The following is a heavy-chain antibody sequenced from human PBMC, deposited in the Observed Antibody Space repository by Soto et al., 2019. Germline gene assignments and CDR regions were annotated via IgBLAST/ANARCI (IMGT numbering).Heavy chain of an antibody. CDR2: INPRNGKT. CDR1: GYTFTSYG. J-gene: IGHJ4*02. CDR3: VRSGFDF. V-gene: IGHV1-18*01. Sequence: ASVKVSCKASGYTFTSYGISWVRQAPGQGLEWMGIINPRNGKTTYAQKFQGRVTMTSDTSTATMYMELNGLKSDDTAIYLCVRSGFDFWGPGTPVTVSS. D-gene: IGHD2-8*02.